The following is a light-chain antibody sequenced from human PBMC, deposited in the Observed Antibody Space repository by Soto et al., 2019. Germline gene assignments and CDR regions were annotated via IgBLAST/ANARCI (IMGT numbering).Light chain of an antibody. Sequence: QSVLTQPASVSGSPGQSITISCTGTSSDVGSYNLVSWYQQHPGKAPKLMIYEGSKRASGVSNRFSGSKSGSTASLTISGLQAEDEADYYCCSYAGGSTWEFGGGTKLTVL. J-gene: IGLJ3*02. CDR3: CSYAGGSTWE. V-gene: IGLV2-23*01. CDR1: SSDVGSYNL. CDR2: EGS.